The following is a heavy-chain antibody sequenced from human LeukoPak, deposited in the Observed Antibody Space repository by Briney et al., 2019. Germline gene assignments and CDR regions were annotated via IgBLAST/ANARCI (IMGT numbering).Heavy chain of an antibody. Sequence: PGGSLRLSCAASGFTFSSHAMSWVRQAPGKGLEWVSTIPGSGFTTFYADSVKGRFTITRDNSKNTLYLQMNSLRAEDTAVYYCAKDQGIAAAGRNDYWGQGTLVTVSS. D-gene: IGHD6-13*01. V-gene: IGHV3-23*01. CDR1: GFTFSSHA. CDR2: IPGSGFTT. J-gene: IGHJ4*02. CDR3: AKDQGIAAAGRNDY.